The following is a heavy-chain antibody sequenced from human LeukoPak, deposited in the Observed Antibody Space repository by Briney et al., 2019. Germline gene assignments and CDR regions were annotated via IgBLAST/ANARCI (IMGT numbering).Heavy chain of an antibody. CDR1: GFTFSSYA. V-gene: IGHV3-23*01. Sequence: PGGSLRLSCAASGFTFSSYAMSWVRQAPGKGLEWVSAISGSGGSTYYADSVKGRFTISRDNSKNTLYLQMNSLRAEDTAVYYCARAPGGATFPFDYWGQGTLVTVSS. CDR2: ISGSGGST. D-gene: IGHD1-26*01. J-gene: IGHJ4*02. CDR3: ARAPGGATFPFDY.